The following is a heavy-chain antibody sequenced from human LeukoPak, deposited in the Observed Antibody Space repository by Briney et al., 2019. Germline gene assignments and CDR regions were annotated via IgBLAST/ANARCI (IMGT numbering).Heavy chain of an antibody. Sequence: GGSLRLSCAASGFTFSDHWMSWVRQAPGKGLEWVANIKQDESKRYYVDSVKGRFTISRDNAKNSLYLQINSLRAEDTAVYYCARKNWIDPWGQGTLVTVSS. CDR2: IKQDESKR. CDR3: ARKNWIDP. V-gene: IGHV3-7*01. J-gene: IGHJ5*02. CDR1: GFTFSDHW.